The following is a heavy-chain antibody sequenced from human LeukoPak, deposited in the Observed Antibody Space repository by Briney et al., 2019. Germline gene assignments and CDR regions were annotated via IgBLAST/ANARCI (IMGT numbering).Heavy chain of an antibody. CDR2: IIPILGIA. CDR1: GGTFSSYA. V-gene: IGHV1-69*04. D-gene: IGHD3-10*01. Sequence: SVKVSCKASGGTFSSYAISWVRQAPGQGLEWMGRIIPILGIANYAQKFQGRVTITADKSTGTAYMELSSLRSEDTAVYYCAIRTYYGSGRVFDYWGQGTLVTVSP. J-gene: IGHJ4*02. CDR3: AIRTYYGSGRVFDY.